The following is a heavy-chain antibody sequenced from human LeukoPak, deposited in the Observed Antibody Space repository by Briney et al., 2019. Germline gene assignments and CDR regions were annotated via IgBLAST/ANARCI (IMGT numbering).Heavy chain of an antibody. V-gene: IGHV1-18*01. J-gene: IGHJ3*02. CDR1: GYTFTSYG. D-gene: IGHD3-3*01. CDR3: AGAERITISGVVIRTDAFDI. Sequence: ASVKVSCKASGYTFTSYGISWVRQAPGQGLEWMGWISAYNGNTNYAQKLQGRVTMTTDTSTSTAYMELRSLRSDDTAVYYCAGAERITISGVVIRTDAFDIWGQGTMVTVSS. CDR2: ISAYNGNT.